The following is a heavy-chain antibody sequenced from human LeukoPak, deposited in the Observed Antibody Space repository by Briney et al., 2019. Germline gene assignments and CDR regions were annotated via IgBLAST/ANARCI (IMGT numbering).Heavy chain of an antibody. Sequence: PSETLSLTCSVSGGSFSSYFWSRVRQPAGKGLEWIGRIYPSGNTNYNPSLKSRVTISVDTSKNQFSLKLSSVTAADTAVYYCARKGYDILTGGFDYWGQGTLVTVSS. J-gene: IGHJ4*02. CDR2: IYPSGNT. CDR3: ARKGYDILTGGFDY. V-gene: IGHV4-4*07. D-gene: IGHD3-9*01. CDR1: GGSFSSYF.